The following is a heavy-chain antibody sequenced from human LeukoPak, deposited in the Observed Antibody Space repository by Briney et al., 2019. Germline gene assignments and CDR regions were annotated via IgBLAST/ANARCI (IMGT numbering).Heavy chain of an antibody. V-gene: IGHV1-69*06. Sequence: GASVKVSCKASEGTFSSYAISWVRQAPGQGLEWMGGIIPIFGTANYAQKFQGRVTITADKSTSTAYMELSSLRSEDTAVYYCATIRHLYCSSTSCYDAYYYYGMDVWGKGTTVTVSS. D-gene: IGHD2-2*01. CDR3: ATIRHLYCSSTSCYDAYYYYGMDV. CDR2: IIPIFGTA. CDR1: EGTFSSYA. J-gene: IGHJ6*04.